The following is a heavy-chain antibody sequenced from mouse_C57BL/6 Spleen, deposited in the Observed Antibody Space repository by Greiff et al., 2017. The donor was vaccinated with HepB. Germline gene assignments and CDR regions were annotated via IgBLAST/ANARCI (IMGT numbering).Heavy chain of an antibody. CDR3: ARVRQLRLEAFDY. D-gene: IGHD3-2*02. V-gene: IGHV5-4*03. Sequence: EVKLMESGGGLVKPGGSLKLSCAASGFTFSSYAMSWVRQTPEKRLEWVATISDGGSYTYYPDNVKGRFTISRDNAKNNLYLQMSHLKSEDTAMYYCARVRQLRLEAFDYWGQGTTLTVSS. CDR1: GFTFSSYA. J-gene: IGHJ2*01. CDR2: ISDGGSYT.